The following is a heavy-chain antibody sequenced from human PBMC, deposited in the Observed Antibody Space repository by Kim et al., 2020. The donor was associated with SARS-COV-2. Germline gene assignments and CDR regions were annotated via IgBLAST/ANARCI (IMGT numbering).Heavy chain of an antibody. CDR2: ISYDGSNN. J-gene: IGHJ6*02. V-gene: IGHV3-30*18. Sequence: GGSLRLSCAASGFTFSSYGMHWVRQAPGKGLEWVAVISYDGSNNYYADSVKGRFTISRDNSKNTLYLQMNSLRAEDTAVYYCAKVDGSGYSSGCTYYYYGMDVWGQGTTVTVSS. CDR1: GFTFSSYG. CDR3: AKVDGSGYSSGCTYYYYGMDV. D-gene: IGHD6-19*01.